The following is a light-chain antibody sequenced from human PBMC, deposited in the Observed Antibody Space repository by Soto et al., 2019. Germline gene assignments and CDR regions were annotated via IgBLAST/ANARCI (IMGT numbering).Light chain of an antibody. J-gene: IGKJ4*01. CDR3: MQALQTPLT. Sequence: DVVMTQSPLSLPVTPGEPASISCRSSPSLLHSDGYNHLDWCLQRPGQSPQVLIYLGSNRAPGVPDRFSGSGSGTDFTLKISRVEAEDVGVYYCMQALQTPLTFGGGTKVEIK. V-gene: IGKV2-28*01. CDR1: PSLLHSDGYNH. CDR2: LGS.